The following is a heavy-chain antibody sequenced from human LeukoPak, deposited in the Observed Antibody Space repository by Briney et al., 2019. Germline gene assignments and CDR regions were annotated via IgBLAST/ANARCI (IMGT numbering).Heavy chain of an antibody. V-gene: IGHV3-74*03. J-gene: IGHJ4*02. CDR2: VNGDRTNT. D-gene: IGHD3-16*01. CDR3: ARMRWGGLYYVDT. CDR1: GFTFSSYW. Sequence: GGSVSLSCAASGFTFSSYWMQWARQAPGKGRVGVTRVNGDRTNTTYAVCVKGRLTIYRDNAKNTLYLQMKSLSGADTAVSYCARMRWGGLYYVDTCGQRNPGTVS.